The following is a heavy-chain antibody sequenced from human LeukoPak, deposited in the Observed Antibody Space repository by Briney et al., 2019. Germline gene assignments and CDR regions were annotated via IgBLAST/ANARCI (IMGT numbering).Heavy chain of an antibody. CDR2: IYYSGST. CDR1: GASISSGDYL. Sequence: SETLSLTCTVSGASISSGDYLWSWIRQPPGMGLEWIGNIYYSGSTYYNPSLKSRVTISVDTSKNQFSLKLSSVTAADTAVYYCARREGELRYFDWLTPRDWGQGTLVTVSS. J-gene: IGHJ4*02. D-gene: IGHD3-9*01. V-gene: IGHV4-30-4*01. CDR3: ARREGELRYFDWLTPRD.